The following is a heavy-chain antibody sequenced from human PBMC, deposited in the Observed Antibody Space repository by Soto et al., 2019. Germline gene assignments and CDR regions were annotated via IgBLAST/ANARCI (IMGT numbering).Heavy chain of an antibody. V-gene: IGHV1-8*01. D-gene: IGHD6-13*01. CDR2: MNPNSGNT. CDR3: ARERSAAGTGWFDP. Sequence: QVQLVQSGAEVKKPGASVKVSCKASGYTFTSYDINWVRQATGQGLEWMGWMNPNSGNTAYAQKFQGRVNMTRNTSISTAYMELSSLRSEDTAVYYCARERSAAGTGWFDPWGQGTLVTVSS. J-gene: IGHJ5*02. CDR1: GYTFTSYD.